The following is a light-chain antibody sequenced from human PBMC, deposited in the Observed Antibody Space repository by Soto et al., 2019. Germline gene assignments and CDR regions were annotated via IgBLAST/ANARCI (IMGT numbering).Light chain of an antibody. CDR3: ISYAGIGGV. CDR2: EVS. J-gene: IGLJ3*02. Sequence: QSALTQPPSASGSPGQSVTISCTGSSSDIGGYNNVSWFQQHPGKAPKLMIYEVSKRPSGVPDRFSGSKSGNTASLTVSGLQAEDEADYYCISYAGIGGVFGGGTKLTVL. V-gene: IGLV2-8*01. CDR1: SSDIGGYNN.